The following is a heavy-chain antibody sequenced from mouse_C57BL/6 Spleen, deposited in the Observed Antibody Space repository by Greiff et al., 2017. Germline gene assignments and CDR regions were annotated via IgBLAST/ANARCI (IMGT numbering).Heavy chain of an antibody. V-gene: IGHV1-82*01. CDR3: APLITTVVEGDWYFDV. J-gene: IGHJ1*03. D-gene: IGHD1-1*01. CDR2: IYPGDGDT. CDR1: GYAFSSSW. Sequence: VKLQESGPELVKPGASVKISCKASGYAFSSSWMNWVKQRPGKGLEWIGRIYPGDGDTNYNGKFKGKATLTADKSSSTAYMQLSSLTSEDSAVYFCAPLITTVVEGDWYFDVWGTGTTVTVSS.